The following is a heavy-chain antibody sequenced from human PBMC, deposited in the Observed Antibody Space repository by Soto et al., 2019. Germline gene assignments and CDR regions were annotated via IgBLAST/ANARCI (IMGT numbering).Heavy chain of an antibody. CDR2: IHQSGSP. CDR3: ARGAPRGIIHDFDS. V-gene: IGHV4-38-2*01. CDR1: NFSLSKEYY. Sequence: PSDTLSLTCAVSNFSLSKEYYWDWIRQPPGKGLEWIGSIHQSGSPYYNPSLKSRLTISIDKSKKQFSLRLSSVTAADTAVYYCARGAPRGIIHDFDSWGQGSLVTVSS. D-gene: IGHD3-10*01. J-gene: IGHJ4*02.